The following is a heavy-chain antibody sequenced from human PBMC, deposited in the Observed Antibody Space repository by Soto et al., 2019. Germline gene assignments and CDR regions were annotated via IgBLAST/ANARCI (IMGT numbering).Heavy chain of an antibody. CDR3: ASTDSGTQQAQSRYYYSTTWTS. CDR1: GGSISSSSYY. CDR2: IYYSGST. Sequence: QLQLQESGPGLVKPSETLSLTCTVSGGSISSSSYYWGWIRQPPGKGLEWIGSIYYSGSTYYNPSLKSRVTIAVDPSKNQCALKLSSVTAADTAVYYCASTDSGTQQAQSRYYYSTTWTSGAKGPRSPSP. J-gene: IGHJ6*03. V-gene: IGHV4-39*01. D-gene: IGHD1-1*01.